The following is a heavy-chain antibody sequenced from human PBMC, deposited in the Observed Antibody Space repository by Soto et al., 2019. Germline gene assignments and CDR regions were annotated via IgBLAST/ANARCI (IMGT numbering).Heavy chain of an antibody. J-gene: IGHJ4*02. CDR3: TRVAGDGYNYYRDDY. CDR2: IRSKVSAGTT. V-gene: IGHV3-49*04. Sequence: PGETLRLSCKTSVFTFGNYGLTWVCMAQGTGLEWVAFIRSKVSAGTTESAASVKGRFTISSDNYKSIVYLQMNSLQTEDTAVYFCTRVAGDGYNYYRDDYWGQGILVTVSS. D-gene: IGHD5-12*01. CDR1: VFTFGNYG.